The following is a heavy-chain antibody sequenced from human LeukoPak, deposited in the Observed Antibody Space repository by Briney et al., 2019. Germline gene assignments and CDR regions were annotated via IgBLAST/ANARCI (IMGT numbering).Heavy chain of an antibody. CDR3: ARLTGGSGSYYKGG. J-gene: IGHJ4*02. CDR1: GFVFGDYV. V-gene: IGHV3-49*03. CDR2: IRSEAYGGTR. Sequence: PGGSLRLSCTASGFVFGDYVMSWFRQAPGKGPEWVGSIRSEAYGGTREYAASVKGRFSISRDDSKSIAYLEMNSLRAEDTAVYYCARLTGGSGSYYKGGWGQGTLVTVSS. D-gene: IGHD3-10*01.